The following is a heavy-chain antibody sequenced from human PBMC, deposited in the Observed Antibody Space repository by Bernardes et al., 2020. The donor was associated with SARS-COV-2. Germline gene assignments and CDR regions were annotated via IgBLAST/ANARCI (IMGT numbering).Heavy chain of an antibody. V-gene: IGHV4-4*07. CDR1: GGSISDFY. J-gene: IGHJ6*02. D-gene: IGHD2-21*01. Sequence: SETLSLTCTVSGGSISDFYWTWVRQPAGKGLEFIGHIHTSGRTNYNPSLKSRVTMSVDTSKNQFSLKVASVTAADTAIYYCARDGKLAYCSGFSCNPPQQRTGNFNYYGMDVWGQGTTVTVSS. CDR2: IHTSGRT. CDR3: ARDGKLAYCSGFSCNPPQQRTGNFNYYGMDV.